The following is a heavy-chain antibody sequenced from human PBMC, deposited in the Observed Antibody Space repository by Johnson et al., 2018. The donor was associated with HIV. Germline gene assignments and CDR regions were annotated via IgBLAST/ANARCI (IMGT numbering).Heavy chain of an antibody. V-gene: IGHV3-7*05. CDR1: GFTFSSYW. Sequence: VQLVESGGGLVKPGGSLTLSCAASGFTFSSYWMSWVRQAPGKGLEWVANIKQGGSEKYFVDSLKGRFIISRDNAKNSLYLQMNSLRAEDTAVYYCATLNGHAFDIWGQGTMVTVSS. CDR3: ATLNGHAFDI. J-gene: IGHJ3*02. CDR2: IKQGGSEK.